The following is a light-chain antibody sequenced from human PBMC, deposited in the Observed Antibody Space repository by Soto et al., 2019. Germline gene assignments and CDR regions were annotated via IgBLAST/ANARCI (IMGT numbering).Light chain of an antibody. J-gene: IGLJ2*01. Sequence: QSVLTQPPSVSEAPRQRVTISCSGSWSNIGNNAVSWFQQLPGKAPKLLIYYDDLLASGVSDRFSGSKSGTSASLAISGLPSEDEADYCCAVWDDSLNGRIFGGGTQLTVL. V-gene: IGLV1-36*01. CDR1: WSNIGNNA. CDR2: YDD. CDR3: AVWDDSLNGRI.